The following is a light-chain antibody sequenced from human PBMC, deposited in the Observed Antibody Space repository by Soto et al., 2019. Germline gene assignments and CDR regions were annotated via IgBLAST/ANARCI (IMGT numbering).Light chain of an antibody. V-gene: IGKV1-6*01. J-gene: IGKJ1*01. CDR1: QDIRTE. CDR3: LPDYNYPRT. Sequence: ALQMTQSPSSLSASVGDRVTITCRASQDIRTELGWYQQKPGKAPKLLIYCATTLQSGVPSRFSGRGSGTDFTLTISGLQPADFATYYCLPDYNYPRTFGPGTKVDIK. CDR2: CAT.